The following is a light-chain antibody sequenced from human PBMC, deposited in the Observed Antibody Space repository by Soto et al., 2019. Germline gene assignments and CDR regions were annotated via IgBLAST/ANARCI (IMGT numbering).Light chain of an antibody. V-gene: IGKV3-11*01. J-gene: IGKJ4*01. CDR2: DAS. CDR3: QQRSTGVT. Sequence: EIVLTQSPATLSLSPGERATLSCRASQSVSSSLAWYQQKPGQAPRLLIYDASNRATGIPARFSGSRSGTDFTLTISSLEPEDFAVYYSQQRSTGVTLGRGTKVDIK. CDR1: QSVSSS.